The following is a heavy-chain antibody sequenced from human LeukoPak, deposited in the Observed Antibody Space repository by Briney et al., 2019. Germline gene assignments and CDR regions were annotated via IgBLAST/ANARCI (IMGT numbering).Heavy chain of an antibody. V-gene: IGHV3-23*01. J-gene: IGHJ4*02. CDR3: AKGISGFFDY. D-gene: IGHD5-12*01. Sequence: GGSLRLSCAASGFTFQNYAMSWVRQVPGKGLEWVSVISGSGGSTYYADSVKGRFTISRDNSKNTLYLQMNSLRAEDTAVYYCAKGISGFFDYWGQGTLVTVSS. CDR2: ISGSGGST. CDR1: GFTFQNYA.